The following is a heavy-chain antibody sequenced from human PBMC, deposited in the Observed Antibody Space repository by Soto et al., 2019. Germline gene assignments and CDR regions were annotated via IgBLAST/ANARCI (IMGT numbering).Heavy chain of an antibody. J-gene: IGHJ4*02. D-gene: IGHD3-10*01. CDR2: MWYDGSNK. CDR3: ARESITMVRGVDY. V-gene: IGHV3-33*01. Sequence: QVQLVESGGGVVQPGRSLRLSCAASGFTFSSYGMHWVRQAPGKGLEWVAVMWYDGSNKYYGDSVKGRFTISRDNSTNTLYLQMNSLRAEDTAVYYCARESITMVRGVDYWGQGTLVTVSS. CDR1: GFTFSSYG.